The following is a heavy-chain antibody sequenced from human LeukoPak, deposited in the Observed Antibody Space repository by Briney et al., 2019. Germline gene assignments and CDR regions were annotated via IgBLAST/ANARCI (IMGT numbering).Heavy chain of an antibody. D-gene: IGHD5-18*01. CDR2: IYTSGST. Sequence: SETLSLTCTVSGGSMSSYYWSWIRQPAEKGLEWIGRIYTSGSTNYNPSLKSRVTMSVDTSKNQFSLKLSSVTAADTAVYYCARDGYSYGRPYRYFDLWGRGTLVTVSS. J-gene: IGHJ2*01. V-gene: IGHV4-4*07. CDR1: GGSMSSYY. CDR3: ARDGYSYGRPYRYFDL.